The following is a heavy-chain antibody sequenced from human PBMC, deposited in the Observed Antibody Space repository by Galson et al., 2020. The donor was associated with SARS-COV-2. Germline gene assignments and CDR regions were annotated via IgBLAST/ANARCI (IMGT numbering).Heavy chain of an antibody. J-gene: IGHJ4*02. Sequence: SQASETLSLTCAFDGESFSDYSWTWIRQLPGKGLEWIGEINHSGTTNYNPSLQSRLTISIDTSKRQFSLRLSSVTAADTAVYYCASRGITSHDFWGQGTLVTVSA. D-gene: IGHD3-10*01. CDR3: ASRGITSHDF. V-gene: IGHV4-34*01. CDR2: INHSGTT. CDR1: GESFSDYS.